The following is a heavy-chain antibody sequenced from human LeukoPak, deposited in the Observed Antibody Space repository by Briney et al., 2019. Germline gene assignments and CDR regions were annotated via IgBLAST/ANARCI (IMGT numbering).Heavy chain of an antibody. Sequence: GGSLRLSCSASGFTFSSYEMNWVRQAPGKGLEWVSYISGTGSTRYYADSVKGRFTISRDNAKNSLYLQMNSLRAEDTALYYCARVEQQLVRGCWGQGTPVTVSS. J-gene: IGHJ4*02. CDR1: GFTFSSYE. D-gene: IGHD6-13*01. V-gene: IGHV3-48*03. CDR2: ISGTGSTR. CDR3: ARVEQQLVRGC.